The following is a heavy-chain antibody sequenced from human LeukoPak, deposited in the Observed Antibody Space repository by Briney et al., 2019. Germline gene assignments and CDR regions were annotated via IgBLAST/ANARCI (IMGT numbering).Heavy chain of an antibody. V-gene: IGHV4-34*01. CDR2: INHSGST. CDR3: ARRPPIIAAAGFDY. J-gene: IGHJ4*02. Sequence: SETLSLTCAVYGGSFSGYYWSWIRQPPGKGLEWIGEINHSGSTNYNPSLKNRVTISVDTSKDQFSLKLSSVTAADTAVYYCARRPPIIAAAGFDYWGQGTLVTVSS. CDR1: GGSFSGYY. D-gene: IGHD6-13*01.